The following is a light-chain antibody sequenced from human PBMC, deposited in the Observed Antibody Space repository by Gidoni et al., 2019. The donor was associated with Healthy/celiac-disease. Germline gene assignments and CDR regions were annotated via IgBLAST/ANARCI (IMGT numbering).Light chain of an antibody. V-gene: IGKV3-11*01. CDR3: QQRRNWPPWT. CDR2: DAS. J-gene: IGKJ1*01. CDR1: QSVSSY. Sequence: EIVLTQSPATLSLSPGERATLSCRASQSVSSYLAWYQQKPGQAPRLLIYDASNRATGIPARFSGSWSGTDFTLTISSLEPEDFAVYYCQQRRNWPPWTFGQGTKVEIK.